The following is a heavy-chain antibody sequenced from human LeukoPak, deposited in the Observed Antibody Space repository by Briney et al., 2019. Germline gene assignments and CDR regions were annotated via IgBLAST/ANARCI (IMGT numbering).Heavy chain of an antibody. CDR3: ARGYCSSTSCYYWFDP. CDR2: INPNSGGT. CDR1: GYTFTGYY. D-gene: IGHD2-2*01. J-gene: IGHJ5*02. V-gene: IGHV1-2*02. Sequence: ASVKVSCKASGYTFTGYYMHWVRQAPGQGLEWMGWINPNSGGTNYAQKFQGRVTMTRDTSISTAYMELSRLRSDDTAVYYCARGYCSSTSCYYWFDPWGQGTLVTVSS.